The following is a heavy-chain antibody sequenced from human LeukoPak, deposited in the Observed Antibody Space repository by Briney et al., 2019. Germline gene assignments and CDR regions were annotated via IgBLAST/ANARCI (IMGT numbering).Heavy chain of an antibody. J-gene: IGHJ4*02. CDR3: AKEYSSGWYDY. Sequence: GGSLRLSCAASGFTVSSNYMSWVRQAPGKGLEWVSIIYSGGSTYYADSVKGRFTISRDNSKNTLYLQVNSLRAEDTALYYCAKEYSSGWYDYWGQGTLVTVSS. CDR1: GFTVSSNY. D-gene: IGHD6-19*01. CDR2: IYSGGST. V-gene: IGHV3-66*01.